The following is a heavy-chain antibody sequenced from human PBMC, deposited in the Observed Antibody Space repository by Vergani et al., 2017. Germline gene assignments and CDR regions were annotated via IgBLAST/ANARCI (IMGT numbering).Heavy chain of an antibody. Sequence: QVQLVQSGAEVKKPGASVKVSCKASGYTFTSYDINWVRQATGQGLEWMGWMNPNSGNTGYAQKFQGRVTMTRNTSISTAYMELSSLRSEDTAVYYCAKDSISSSSGPITIFDYWGQGTLVTVSS. D-gene: IGHD6-6*01. CDR2: MNPNSGNT. V-gene: IGHV1-8*01. CDR1: GYTFTSYD. J-gene: IGHJ4*02. CDR3: AKDSISSSSGPITIFDY.